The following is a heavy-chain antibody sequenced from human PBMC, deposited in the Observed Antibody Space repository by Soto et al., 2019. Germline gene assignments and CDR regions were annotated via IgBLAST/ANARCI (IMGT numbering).Heavy chain of an antibody. Sequence: ASGDVCCKASCYTFTSYGIMWVRQAPGQGLEWMGWISAYNGNTNYSQKLQGRVTITTDTSTSTAYMELRSLRSDDTAVYYCTTARITGTTSYYYYVMDVWGQGTTVTVSS. CDR3: TTARITGTTSYYYYVMDV. CDR1: CYTFTSYG. J-gene: IGHJ6*02. V-gene: IGHV1-18*04. CDR2: ISAYNGNT. D-gene: IGHD1-7*01.